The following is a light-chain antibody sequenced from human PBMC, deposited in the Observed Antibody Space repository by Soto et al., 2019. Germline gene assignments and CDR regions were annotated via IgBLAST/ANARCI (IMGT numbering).Light chain of an antibody. CDR2: EVT. J-gene: IGLJ1*01. Sequence: QSVLTQPASVSGSPGQSITISGTGTSGDVGAYNYVSWYQHHPGKVPKLLIYEVTNRPSGVSDRFSGSKSGNTASLTISGLQAEDEADYYCSSKRDSSTLFVFGTGTKVTVL. CDR3: SSKRDSSTLFV. V-gene: IGLV2-14*01. CDR1: SGDVGAYNY.